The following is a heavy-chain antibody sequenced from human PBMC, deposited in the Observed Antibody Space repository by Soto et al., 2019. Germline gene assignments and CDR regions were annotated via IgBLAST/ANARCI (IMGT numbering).Heavy chain of an antibody. J-gene: IGHJ4*03. CDR3: ARGGHDLWSGPFDY. Sequence: PSETLSLTCAVSGDSIIGIYHWAWIRQPPGRSLEWIASIFHTGTTYYTPSLKSRVTISVVTSKNQFSLKLSSVTAADTAVYYCARGGHDLWSGPFDYWGDGTPVTVSS. CDR1: GDSIIGIYH. V-gene: IGHV4-38-2*01. CDR2: IFHTGTT. D-gene: IGHD3-3*01.